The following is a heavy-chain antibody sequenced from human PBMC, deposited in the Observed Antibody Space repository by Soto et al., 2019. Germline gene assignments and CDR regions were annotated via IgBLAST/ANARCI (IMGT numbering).Heavy chain of an antibody. D-gene: IGHD2-15*01. CDR1: GFTFSSHT. V-gene: IGHV3-30*04. Sequence: QVQLVESGGGVVQPGWSLRLSCAASGFTFSSHTMHWVRQAPGKGLEWMAVISFDGKNEYYADSVKGRFTISRDNSKNTLFLQMNSLRAEDTAVFYCARDAAHNSDYFDYWGQGNLVTVSS. CDR2: ISFDGKNE. CDR3: ARDAAHNSDYFDY. J-gene: IGHJ4*02.